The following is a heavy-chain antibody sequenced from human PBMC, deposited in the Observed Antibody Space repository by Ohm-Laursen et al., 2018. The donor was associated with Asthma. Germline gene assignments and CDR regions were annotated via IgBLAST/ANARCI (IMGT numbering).Heavy chain of an antibody. CDR2: INHSGST. CDR1: GGSFSGYY. CDR3: ARATFYYEGTGYYYFDH. D-gene: IGHD3-22*01. Sequence: GTLSLTCAVYGGSFSGYYWSWIRQPPGKGLEWIGEINHSGSTNYNPSLKSRVTISVDTSKNQFSLKLTSVTAADTALYYCARATFYYEGTGYYYFDHWGQGTLVTVSS. V-gene: IGHV4-34*01. J-gene: IGHJ4*02.